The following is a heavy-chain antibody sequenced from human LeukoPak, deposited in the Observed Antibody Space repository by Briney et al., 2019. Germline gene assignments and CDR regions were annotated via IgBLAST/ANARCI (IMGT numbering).Heavy chain of an antibody. CDR1: GFTFSSYA. D-gene: IGHD3-3*01. V-gene: IGHV3-30-3*01. CDR2: ISYGSNK. Sequence: GGSLRLSCAASGFTFSSYAMHWVRQAPGKGLEWVALISYGSNKYYADSVKGRFTISRDNAENTLDPQMNSLRPEDTAVYYCAREPITIFGVVPYYYYYMDVWGKGTTVTVSS. J-gene: IGHJ6*03. CDR3: AREPITIFGVVPYYYYYMDV.